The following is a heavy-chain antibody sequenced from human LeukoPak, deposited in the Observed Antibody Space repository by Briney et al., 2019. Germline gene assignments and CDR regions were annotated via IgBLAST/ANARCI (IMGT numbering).Heavy chain of an antibody. CDR1: GFTFSSYS. D-gene: IGHD2-21*02. V-gene: IGHV3-7*01. Sequence: PGGSLRLSCAASGFTFSSYSMNWVRQAPGKGLEWVANINQDGSEKYYVDSAKGRFTISRDNARKSLYLQMNSLRAEDTAVYYCARRSYCGGDCYPDYWGQGTLVTVSS. CDR2: INQDGSEK. J-gene: IGHJ4*02. CDR3: ARRSYCGGDCYPDY.